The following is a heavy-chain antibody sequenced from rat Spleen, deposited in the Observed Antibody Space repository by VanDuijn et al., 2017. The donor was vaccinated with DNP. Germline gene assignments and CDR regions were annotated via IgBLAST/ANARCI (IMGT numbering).Heavy chain of an antibody. CDR1: GFTFSDSY. D-gene: IGHD5-1*01. CDR2: ISYDGGIT. J-gene: IGHJ1*01. Sequence: EVQLVESGGGLVQPGRSLKLSCAASGFTFSDSYMAWVRQAPKKGLEWVAYISYDGGITSYGDSVKGRFTISRDNARNTLYLQMNSLRSEDTATYFCARGSGTYYWYFDFWGPGTMVTVSS. V-gene: IGHV5-22*01. CDR3: ARGSGTYYWYFDF.